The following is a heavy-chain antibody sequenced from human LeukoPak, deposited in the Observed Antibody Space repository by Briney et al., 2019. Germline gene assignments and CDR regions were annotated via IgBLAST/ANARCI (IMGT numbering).Heavy chain of an antibody. CDR2: IIPILGIA. CDR3: ARDRHGSGTYNYYGMDV. J-gene: IGHJ6*02. D-gene: IGHD3-10*01. CDR1: GGTFSSYA. V-gene: IGHV1-69*04. Sequence: SVKVSCKASGGTFSSYAISWVRQAPGQGLEWMGRIIPILGIANYAQKFQGRVTITRDTSTSTAYMEVSSLRSEDTAVYYCARDRHGSGTYNYYGMDVWGQGTTVTVSS.